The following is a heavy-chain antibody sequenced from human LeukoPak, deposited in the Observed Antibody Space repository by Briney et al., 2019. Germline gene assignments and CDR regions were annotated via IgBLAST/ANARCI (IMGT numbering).Heavy chain of an antibody. CDR3: ARERYCSSIGCKKAPPFDS. Sequence: SETLSLTCAVSGYSISSGYYWGWIRQPPGKGLEWIGSIYHSGSTYYNPSLKSRVTISVDTSKNQFSLKLSSVTAADTAVYYCARERYCSSIGCKKAPPFDSWGQGALVTVSS. V-gene: IGHV4-38-2*01. CDR1: GYSISSGYY. CDR2: IYHSGST. D-gene: IGHD2-2*01. J-gene: IGHJ5*01.